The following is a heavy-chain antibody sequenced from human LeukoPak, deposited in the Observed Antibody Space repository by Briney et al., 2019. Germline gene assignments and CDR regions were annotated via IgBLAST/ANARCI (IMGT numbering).Heavy chain of an antibody. CDR1: SGSMRSDY. CDR2: IYHSGSS. Sequence: SETLSLTCTVSSGSMRSDYWSWIRQPPGKGLEWIGYIYHSGSSKYNPSLKSRVTMSVDTSKNQLSLKLSSVTAADTAVYYCARSLTGVGKYNWFDPWGQGTLVTVSS. CDR3: ARSLTGVGKYNWFDP. V-gene: IGHV4-59*01. D-gene: IGHD4/OR15-4a*01. J-gene: IGHJ5*02.